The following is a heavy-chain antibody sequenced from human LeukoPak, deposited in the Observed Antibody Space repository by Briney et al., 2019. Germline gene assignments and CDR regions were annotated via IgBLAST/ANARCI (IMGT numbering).Heavy chain of an antibody. CDR2: IYSGGST. CDR3: ARETRTPKYCSSTSCPIRGFDP. CDR1: GFTVSSNY. D-gene: IGHD2-2*01. Sequence: GGSLRLSCAASGFTVSSNYMSWVRQAPGKGLEWVSVIYSGGSTYYADSVKGRFTISRDNSKNTLYLQMNSLRAEDTAVYYCARETRTPKYCSSTSCPIRGFDPWGQGTLVTVSS. J-gene: IGHJ5*02. V-gene: IGHV3-53*01.